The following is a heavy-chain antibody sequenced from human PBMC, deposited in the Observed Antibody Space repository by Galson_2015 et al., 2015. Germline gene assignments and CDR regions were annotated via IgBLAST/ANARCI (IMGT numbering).Heavy chain of an antibody. Sequence: LSLTCAVYGGSFSGYYWSWIRQPPGKGLEWIGEINHSGSTNYNPSLKSRVTISVDTSKNQFSLKLSSVTAADTAVYYCARGGMYYDFWSGYFLLDYWGQGTLVTVSS. CDR1: GGSFSGYY. D-gene: IGHD3-3*01. CDR2: INHSGST. CDR3: ARGGMYYDFWSGYFLLDY. V-gene: IGHV4-34*01. J-gene: IGHJ4*02.